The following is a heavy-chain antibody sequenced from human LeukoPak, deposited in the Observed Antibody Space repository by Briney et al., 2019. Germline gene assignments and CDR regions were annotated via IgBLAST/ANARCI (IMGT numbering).Heavy chain of an antibody. J-gene: IGHJ3*02. CDR1: GFTFSSYG. D-gene: IGHD1-26*01. V-gene: IGHV3-30*02. CDR2: IRYDGSNK. CDR3: AKQKTTNYAFDI. Sequence: GGSLRLSCAASGFTFSSYGMHWVRQAPGKGLEWVAFIRYDGSNKYYADSVKGRFTISRDNSKNTLYLQMNSLRAEDTAVYYCAKQKTTNYAFDIWGQGTMVTVSS.